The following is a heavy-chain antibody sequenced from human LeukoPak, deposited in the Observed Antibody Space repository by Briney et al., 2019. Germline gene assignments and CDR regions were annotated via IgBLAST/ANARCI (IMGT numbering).Heavy chain of an antibody. CDR2: IYYSGST. CDR3: ARNKEYRWFPVHMDV. J-gene: IGHJ6*04. V-gene: IGHV4-61*01. CDR1: GDSFSSVTDY. D-gene: IGHD2-8*02. Sequence: SETLSLTCTVSGDSFSSVTDYWAWIRQPPGKGLEWIGYIYYSGSTNYNPSLKSRVTISVDTSKNQFSLKLSSVTAADTAVYYCARNKEYRWFPVHMDVWGKGTTVTVSS.